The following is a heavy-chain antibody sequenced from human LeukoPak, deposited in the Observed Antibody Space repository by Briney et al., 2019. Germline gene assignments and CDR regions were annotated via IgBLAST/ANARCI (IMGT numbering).Heavy chain of an antibody. J-gene: IGHJ4*02. V-gene: IGHV3-23*01. D-gene: IGHD4-17*01. CDR2: ISAHGDDT. Sequence: GGSLRLSCAASGFTFSNYDMSWVRQVPGKGLEWVSAISAHGDDTYYIDSVRGRFTISRDNSKNTLNMQMSSLRAEDTAIYYCAKDLHYGDYVLDYWGQGTLVTVSS. CDR3: AKDLHYGDYVLDY. CDR1: GFTFSNYD.